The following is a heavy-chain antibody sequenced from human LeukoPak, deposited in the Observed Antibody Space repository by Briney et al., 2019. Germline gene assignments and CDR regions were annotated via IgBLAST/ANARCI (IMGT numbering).Heavy chain of an antibody. D-gene: IGHD4-23*01. CDR1: GGSISSYY. J-gene: IGHJ4*02. V-gene: IGHV4-59*12. CDR3: ARVKAVVTPWVFDY. CDR2: INHSGST. Sequence: SETLSLTCTVSGGSISSYYWSWIRQPPGKGLEWIGEINHSGSTNYNPSLRSRVTISVDTSKNQFSLKLSSVTAADTAVYFCARVKAVVTPWVFDYWGQGSLVTVSS.